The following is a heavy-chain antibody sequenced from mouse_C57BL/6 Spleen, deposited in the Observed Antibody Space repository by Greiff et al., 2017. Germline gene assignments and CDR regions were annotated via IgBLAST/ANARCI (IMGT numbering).Heavy chain of an antibody. CDR2: INPNNGGT. Sequence: VQLQQSGPELVKPGASVKIPCKASGYTFTDYNMDWVKQSHGKSLEWIGDINPNNGGTIYNQKFKGKATLTVDKSSSTAYMELRSLTSEDTAVYYCARNLYYYGSSRERDAMDYWGQGTSVTVSS. J-gene: IGHJ4*01. V-gene: IGHV1-18*01. CDR1: GYTFTDYN. CDR3: ARNLYYYGSSRERDAMDY. D-gene: IGHD1-1*01.